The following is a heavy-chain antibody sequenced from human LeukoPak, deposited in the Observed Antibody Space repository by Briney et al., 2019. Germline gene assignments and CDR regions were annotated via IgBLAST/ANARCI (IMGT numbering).Heavy chain of an antibody. CDR3: AKSRWPRVTSYYFDY. CDR2: FSYDGINK. D-gene: IGHD4-17*01. J-gene: IGHJ4*02. V-gene: IGHV3-30*18. Sequence: PAGSLRLSCAAPGFTFSSYGMHGVRQAPGKGLEWVAVFSYDGINKYYADSVKGRFTISRDNSKNTLYLQMNSLRAEDTAVYYCAKSRWPRVTSYYFDYWGQGTLVTVSS. CDR1: GFTFSSYG.